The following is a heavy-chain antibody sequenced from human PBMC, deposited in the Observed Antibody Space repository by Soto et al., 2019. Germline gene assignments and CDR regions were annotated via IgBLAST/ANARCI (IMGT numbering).Heavy chain of an antibody. CDR3: ARSSIEPRVFMYPFDS. Sequence: PSESLSLTSSACRGSVSSLYWSWIRQPPVKGLEWIGYIYYSGCTTYNPSLKSRVTISVDTSKNQFSLKLSSVTAADTAVYYCARSSIEPRVFMYPFDSWGQGTLVTVS. D-gene: IGHD6-6*01. V-gene: IGHV4-59*02. J-gene: IGHJ4*02. CDR1: RGSVSSLY. CDR2: IYYSGCT.